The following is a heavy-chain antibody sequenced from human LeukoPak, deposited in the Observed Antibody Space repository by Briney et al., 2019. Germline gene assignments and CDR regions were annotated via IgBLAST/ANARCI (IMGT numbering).Heavy chain of an antibody. CDR2: IYYSGST. V-gene: IGHV4-39*07. CDR3: ARDRKYYYHMDV. D-gene: IGHD1-14*01. J-gene: IGHJ6*03. Sequence: SETLSLTCTVSGGSISSNSYYWGWIRQPPGKGLEWIGSIYYSGSTYYNPSLKNRLTISVDTSKNQFSLNLTSLTAADTAVYYCARDRKYYYHMDVWGKGTTVTVSS. CDR1: GGSISSNSYY.